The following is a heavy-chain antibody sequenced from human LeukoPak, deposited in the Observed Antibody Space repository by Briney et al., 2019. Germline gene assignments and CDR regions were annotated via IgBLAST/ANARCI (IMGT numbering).Heavy chain of an antibody. Sequence: ASVKVSCKASGGTFISYAISWVRQAPGQGREWMGGIIPIFGTANYAQKFQGRGTTTPDESTSTAYMELSRLRSDQTAAYYCARDGWGRAGFDYWGQRTLVTVSS. V-gene: IGHV1-69*13. CDR1: GGTFISYA. J-gene: IGHJ4*02. D-gene: IGHD7-27*01. CDR3: ARDGWGRAGFDY. CDR2: IIPIFGTA.